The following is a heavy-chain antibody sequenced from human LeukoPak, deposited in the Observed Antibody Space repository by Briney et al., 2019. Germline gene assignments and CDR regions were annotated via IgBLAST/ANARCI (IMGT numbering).Heavy chain of an antibody. CDR1: GYSISTGYY. D-gene: IGHD5-18*01. V-gene: IGHV4-38-2*02. CDR2: MYHSGST. J-gene: IGHJ4*02. CDR3: ARAQLWLLFDY. Sequence: SETLSLTCIVSGYSISTGYYWAWIRQPPGKGLEWIGSMYHSGSTYYNPSLKSRVTISVDTSKNQFSLKLSSVTAADTAVYYCARAQLWLLFDYWGQGTLVTVSS.